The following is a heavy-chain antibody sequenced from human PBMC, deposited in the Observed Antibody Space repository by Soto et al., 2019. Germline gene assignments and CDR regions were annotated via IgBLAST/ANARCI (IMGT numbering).Heavy chain of an antibody. Sequence: QVQLVQSGAEVKKPGSSVKVSCKASGGTFSSYTISWVRQAPGQGLEWMGRIIPILGIANYAQKFQGRVTITADKSTGTAYMELSSLRSEDTAVYYCARGTPYSSSSGATFDYWGQGTLVTVSS. J-gene: IGHJ4*02. V-gene: IGHV1-69*02. CDR1: GGTFSSYT. D-gene: IGHD6-6*01. CDR3: ARGTPYSSSSGATFDY. CDR2: IIPILGIA.